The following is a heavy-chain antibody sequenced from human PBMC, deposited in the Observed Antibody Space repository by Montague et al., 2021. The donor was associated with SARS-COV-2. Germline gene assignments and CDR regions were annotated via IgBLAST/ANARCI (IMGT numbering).Heavy chain of an antibody. CDR1: GDSVSSNNAA. D-gene: IGHD1-26*01. CDR2: TCYRPEWYF. J-gene: IGHJ3*01. Sequence: CAISGDSVSSNNAAWNWIRQSPSRGLEWLGRTCYRPEWYFDYAISLRGRITINPDTSKNQFSLQLDSVTLDDTAVHYCARYSYSGTYFGLNDAFDVWGQGTLVTVSS. CDR3: ARYSYSGTYFGLNDAFDV. V-gene: IGHV6-1*01.